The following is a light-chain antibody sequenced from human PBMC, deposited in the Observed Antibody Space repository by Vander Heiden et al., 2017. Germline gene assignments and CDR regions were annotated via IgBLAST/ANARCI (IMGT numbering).Light chain of an antibody. Sequence: QSALTQPASVSGSPGQPITISCTVTGNDIGAFNYVSWYQQYPGKVPTVLIFDVTNRASGISPRFSGAKSGNTASLTISGLRAEDEADYYCCSYTRSSTYVFGSGTKVTVL. CDR1: GNDIGAFNY. J-gene: IGLJ1*01. CDR2: DVT. V-gene: IGLV2-14*01. CDR3: CSYTRSSTYV.